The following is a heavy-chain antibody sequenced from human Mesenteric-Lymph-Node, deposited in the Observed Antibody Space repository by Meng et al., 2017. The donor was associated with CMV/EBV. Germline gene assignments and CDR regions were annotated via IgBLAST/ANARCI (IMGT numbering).Heavy chain of an antibody. CDR2: INHSGST. CDR3: ARGIRWFDP. Sequence: QVQLQQWGAGMLKFSETLSLTCAVYGGSFSGYYWCLIRQPPGKGLEWIGEINHSGSTNYNPSLKSRVTISVDTSKNQFSLKLSSVTAADTAVYYCARGIRWFDPWGQGTLVTVSS. J-gene: IGHJ5*02. CDR1: GGSFSGYY. V-gene: IGHV4-34*01.